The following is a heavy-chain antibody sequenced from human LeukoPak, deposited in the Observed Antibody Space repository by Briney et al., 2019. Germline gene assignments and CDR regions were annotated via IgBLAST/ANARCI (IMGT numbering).Heavy chain of an antibody. J-gene: IGHJ4*02. D-gene: IGHD2-2*01. Sequence: GGSLRLSCATSGFTFSNCAMSWVRQAPGKGLEWVSAISTDGRSTYYADSVKGRSTIFRDSSKSRLFLQVDSLTAEDTAVYYCAKGSSASRPYYFDHWGQGTLVTVSS. CDR3: AKGSSASRPYYFDH. CDR1: GFTFSNCA. V-gene: IGHV3-23*01. CDR2: ISTDGRST.